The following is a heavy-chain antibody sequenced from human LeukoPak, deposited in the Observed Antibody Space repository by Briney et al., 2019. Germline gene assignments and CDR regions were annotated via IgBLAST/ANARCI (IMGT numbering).Heavy chain of an antibody. CDR2: ISSSSTTT. D-gene: IGHD6-19*01. V-gene: IGHV3-48*02. CDR1: GFTFSTCS. CDR3: ARDQQWPIVHYFDH. Sequence: PGGSLRLSCVASGFTFSTCSMNWVRQAPGKGLEWFSYISSSSTTTYYADSVKGRFTISRDNAKNSLYLQMNSLRDEDTAVYYCARDQQWPIVHYFDHWGQGILVTVSS. J-gene: IGHJ4*02.